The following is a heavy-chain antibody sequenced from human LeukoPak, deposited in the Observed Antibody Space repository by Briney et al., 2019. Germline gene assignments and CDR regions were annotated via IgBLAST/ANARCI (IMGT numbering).Heavy chain of an antibody. CDR2: IILIFGTA. J-gene: IGHJ2*01. V-gene: IGHV1-69*06. D-gene: IGHD4-17*01. CDR3: ASHDFGDYHWYFGL. Sequence: ASVKVSCKASGGSFRSYALSWVRQAPGQGLEWMGGIILIFGTANYAQKFQGRVTITADKSTSTAYMELNSLGSEDTAVYYCASHDFGDYHWYFGLWGRGTLVTVSS. CDR1: GGSFRSYA.